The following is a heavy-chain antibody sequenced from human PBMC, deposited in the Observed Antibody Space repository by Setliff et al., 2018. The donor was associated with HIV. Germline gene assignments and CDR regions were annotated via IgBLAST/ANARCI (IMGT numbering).Heavy chain of an antibody. CDR2: IDSRGTT. CDR3: ARDRHSSGLGSYGP. Sequence: PSETLSLTCTISGGSFGVYRWSWIRQSAGRGLEWIGRIDSRGTTDYKPSLKGRGAISVDTSRNQFSLRVTSVTAADTAVYFCARDRHSSGLGSYGPWGPGILVTVAS. V-gene: IGHV4-4*07. J-gene: IGHJ5*02. D-gene: IGHD3-10*01. CDR1: GGSFGVYR.